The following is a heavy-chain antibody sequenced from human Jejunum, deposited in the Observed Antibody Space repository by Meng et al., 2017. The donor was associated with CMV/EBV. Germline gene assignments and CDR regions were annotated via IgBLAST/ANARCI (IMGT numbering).Heavy chain of an antibody. CDR3: VKSRATLGAFDL. Sequence: GAGVAFRNNYRHWVRQAPGKGPEWLSLSPYYRDDAYYAASVRGRFTISKDNSGNVVTLQMNNLRSEDTAVYYCVKSRATLGAFDLWGRGTQVTVSS. V-gene: IGHV3-30*18. CDR1: GVAFRNNY. J-gene: IGHJ3*01. CDR2: SPYYRDDA.